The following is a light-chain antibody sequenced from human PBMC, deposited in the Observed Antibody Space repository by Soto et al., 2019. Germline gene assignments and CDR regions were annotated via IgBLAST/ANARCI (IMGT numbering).Light chain of an antibody. CDR3: QQRSSWPLT. CDR1: LGVSRF. V-gene: IGKV3-11*01. J-gene: IGKJ4*01. CDR2: DAS. Sequence: EIVLTQFPATLSLSPGERAALSCRASLGVSRFLAWYQQKPGQAPRLLIYDASNRATGIPARFSGSGSGTDFTLAINSLEPEDFAVYYCQQRSSWPLTFGGGTKVEIK.